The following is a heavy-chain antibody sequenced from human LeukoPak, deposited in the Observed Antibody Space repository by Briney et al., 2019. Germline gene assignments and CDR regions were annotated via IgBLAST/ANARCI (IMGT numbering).Heavy chain of an antibody. J-gene: IGHJ6*03. CDR3: ARGWRQQLVLEYYYYYMDV. CDR1: GGSFSGYY. V-gene: IGHV4-34*01. D-gene: IGHD6-13*01. CDR2: INHSGST. Sequence: SETLSLTCAVYGGSFSGYYWSWIRQPPGKGLEWIGEINHSGSTNYNPSLKSRVTISVDTSKNQFSLKLSSVTAADTAVYYCARGWRQQLVLEYYYYYMDVWGTGTTVTFSS.